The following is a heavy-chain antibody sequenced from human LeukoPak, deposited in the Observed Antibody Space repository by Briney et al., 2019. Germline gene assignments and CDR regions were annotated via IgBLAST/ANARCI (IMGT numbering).Heavy chain of an antibody. D-gene: IGHD3-22*01. V-gene: IGHV6-1*01. Sequence: SQTLSLTCAISGDSVSSNSAAWNWIRQSPSRGLEWLGRTYYRSKWSNDYAVSVKSRITINPDTSRNQFSLQLNSVTPEDTAMYYCARYYYDSRGYYYYYFDYWGQGTLVTVSS. CDR1: GDSVSSNSAA. J-gene: IGHJ4*02. CDR3: ARYYYDSRGYYYYYFDY. CDR2: TYYRSKWSN.